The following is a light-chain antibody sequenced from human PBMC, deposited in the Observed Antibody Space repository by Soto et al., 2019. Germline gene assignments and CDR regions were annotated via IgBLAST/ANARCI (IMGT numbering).Light chain of an antibody. Sequence: DIQMTQSPSSLSASVGDRVTITCRASQNISTYLNWYQQKPGKAPKLLIYAASSLQSGVPSRFSGSGSGTDFTLTISSLQPEDFATYYCQQSYSAPWTFGQGTTVDIK. CDR3: QQSYSAPWT. J-gene: IGKJ1*01. CDR1: QNISTY. V-gene: IGKV1-39*01. CDR2: AAS.